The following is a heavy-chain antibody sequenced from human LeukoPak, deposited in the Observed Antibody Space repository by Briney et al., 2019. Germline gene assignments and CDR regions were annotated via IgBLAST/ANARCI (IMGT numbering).Heavy chain of an antibody. J-gene: IGHJ6*03. CDR1: GYTFTSYD. D-gene: IGHD2-2*02. V-gene: IGHV1-8*01. CDR2: MNPNSGNT. CDR3: AMCSTSCYTGFCYYYYYYMDV. Sequence: ASVKVSCKASGYTFTSYDINWVRQATGQGLEWMGWMNPNSGNTGYAQKFQGRVTMTRNTSISTAYMELSSLRSEDTAVYYCAMCSTSCYTGFCYYYYYYMDVWGKGTTVTVSS.